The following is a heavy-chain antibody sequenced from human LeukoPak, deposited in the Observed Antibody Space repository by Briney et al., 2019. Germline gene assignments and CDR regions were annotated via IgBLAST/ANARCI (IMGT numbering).Heavy chain of an antibody. V-gene: IGHV1-3*01. CDR2: INAGNGNT. J-gene: IGHJ4*02. CDR3: ARDVRPSSGYIDY. CDR1: GYTFTSYA. D-gene: IGHD3-22*01. Sequence: ASVKVSCKASGYTFTSYAMHWVRQAPGQRLEWMGWINAGNGNTKYSQKFQGRVTITRDTSASTAYMELSSLRSEDTAVYYCARDVRPSSGYIDYWGQGTLVPVSS.